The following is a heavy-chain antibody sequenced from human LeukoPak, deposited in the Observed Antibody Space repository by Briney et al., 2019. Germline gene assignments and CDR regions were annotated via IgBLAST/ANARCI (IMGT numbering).Heavy chain of an antibody. CDR2: ICTDGTTI. J-gene: IGHJ4*02. D-gene: IGHD2-2*01. CDR3: VRGVPVTPGIDY. CDR1: GFTFSTYC. Sequence: GGSLRLSCTASGFTFSTYCMHWVRQPPGKGLVWVSQICTDGTTIKYADSVKGRFTISRDNAKNTLYLQMNSLRVEDTAVYYCVRGVPVTPGIDYWGQGTLVTVSS. V-gene: IGHV3-74*01.